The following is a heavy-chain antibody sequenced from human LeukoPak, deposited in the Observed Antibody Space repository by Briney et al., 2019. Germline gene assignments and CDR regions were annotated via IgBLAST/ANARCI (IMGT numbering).Heavy chain of an antibody. CDR2: IWYDGSNK. Sequence: PGGSLRLSCAASGFTFSSYGMHWVRQAPGKGLEWVAVIWYDGSNKYYADSVKGRFTISRDNSKNTLYLQMNSLRAEDTAVYYCAKDWRYYDSSDYPDYWGQGTLVTVSS. CDR1: GFTFSSYG. CDR3: AKDWRYYDSSDYPDY. V-gene: IGHV3-33*06. D-gene: IGHD3-22*01. J-gene: IGHJ4*02.